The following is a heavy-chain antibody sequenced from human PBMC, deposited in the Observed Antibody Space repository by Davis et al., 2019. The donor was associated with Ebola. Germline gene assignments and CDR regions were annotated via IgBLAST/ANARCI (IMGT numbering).Heavy chain of an antibody. CDR1: GGTFSNYA. CDR2: IIPIFGAA. D-gene: IGHD6-6*01. J-gene: IGHJ6*03. CDR3: ATRDSSSSWYYYYMDV. Sequence: SVKVSCKASGGTFSNYAISWVRQAPGQGLEWMGGIIPIFGAANYAQKFQGRVTISADESTSTAFMELTGLGSEDTAMYYCATRDSSSSWYYYYMDVWGKGTTVTVSS. V-gene: IGHV1-69*13.